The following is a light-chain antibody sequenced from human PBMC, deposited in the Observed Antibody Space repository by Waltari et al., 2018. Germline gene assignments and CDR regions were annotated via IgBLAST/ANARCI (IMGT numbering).Light chain of an antibody. CDR2: GTS. V-gene: IGLV1-40*01. CDR1: SSNIGAGYD. J-gene: IGLJ2*01. Sequence: QSGLTQPPSVSGAPGQRVTISCTGSSSNIGAGYDVHWYQLLPGTAPKPLIYGTSNRPSGVPDRVAGSKSGTSASLAITGLQAEDEAGYYCQSYDSSLSGSVFGGGTKLTVL. CDR3: QSYDSSLSGSV.